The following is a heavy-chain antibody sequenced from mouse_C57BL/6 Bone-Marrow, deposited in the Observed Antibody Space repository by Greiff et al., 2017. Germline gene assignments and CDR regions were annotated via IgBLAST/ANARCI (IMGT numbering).Heavy chain of an antibody. J-gene: IGHJ2*01. D-gene: IGHD3-1*01. V-gene: IGHV1-55*01. CDR1: GYTFTSYW. CDR3: ARSGTSFDY. CDR2: IYPGSGST. Sequence: QVQLKQPGAELVKPGASVKMSCKASGYTFTSYWITWVKQRPGQGLGWIGDIYPGSGSTNYNEKFKSKATLTVDTSSSTAYMQLSSLTSEDSAVYYCARSGTSFDYWGQGTTLTVSS.